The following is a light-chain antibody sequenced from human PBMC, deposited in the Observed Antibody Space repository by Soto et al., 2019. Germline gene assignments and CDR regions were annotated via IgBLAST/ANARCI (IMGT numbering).Light chain of an antibody. J-gene: IGLJ2*01. Sequence: QSVLTQPPSASGTPGQRVTISCSGSSPNIGSNTVNWYQQLPGTAPKLLIYSNTQRPSGVPDRFSGSKSGTSASLAISGLQSEDEADYYCAAWDDSLNGLVVFGGGTKLAVL. CDR3: AAWDDSLNGLVV. CDR1: SPNIGSNT. V-gene: IGLV1-44*01. CDR2: SNT.